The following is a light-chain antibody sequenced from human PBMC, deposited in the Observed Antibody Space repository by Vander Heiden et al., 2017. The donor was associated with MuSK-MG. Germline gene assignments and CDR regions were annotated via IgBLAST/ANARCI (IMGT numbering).Light chain of an antibody. CDR1: QSVSSN. CDR3: QHDNYWPAIT. J-gene: IGKJ5*01. Sequence: EIVMTQSPATLSVSPGERATLSCRASQSVSSNLAWYQQKPGQAPRLLIYGASTRATGIPARFSGTGSGTEFTLTISSLQSEDFAVYYCQHDNYWPAITFGQGTRLEIK. CDR2: GAS. V-gene: IGKV3-15*01.